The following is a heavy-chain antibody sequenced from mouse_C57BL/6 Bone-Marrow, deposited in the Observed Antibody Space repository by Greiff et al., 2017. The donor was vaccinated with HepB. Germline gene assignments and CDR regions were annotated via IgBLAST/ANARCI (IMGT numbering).Heavy chain of an antibody. CDR3: ARSGGYYAMDY. J-gene: IGHJ4*01. CDR2: IHPNSGST. CDR1: GYTFTSYW. Sequence: QVQLQQPGAELVKPGASVKLSCKASGYTFTSYWMHWVKQRPGQGLEWIGMIHPNSGSTNYNEKFKSKATLTVDKSSSTAYMQLSSLTSEDSAVYYCARSGGYYAMDYGGQGTSVTVSS. V-gene: IGHV1-64*01. D-gene: IGHD3-1*01.